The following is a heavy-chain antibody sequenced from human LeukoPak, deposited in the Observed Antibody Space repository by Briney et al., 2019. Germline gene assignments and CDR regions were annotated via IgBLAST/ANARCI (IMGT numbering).Heavy chain of an antibody. CDR1: GGSISSGDYY. CDR3: ARESSWYIEDY. V-gene: IGHV4-30-4*01. D-gene: IGHD6-13*01. Sequence: PSETLSLTCTVSGGSISSGDYYWSWIRQPPGKGLEWIGYIYYSGSTYYNPSLESRVTISVDTSKNQFSLKLSSVTAADTAVYYCARESSWYIEDYWGQGTLVTVSS. J-gene: IGHJ4*02. CDR2: IYYSGST.